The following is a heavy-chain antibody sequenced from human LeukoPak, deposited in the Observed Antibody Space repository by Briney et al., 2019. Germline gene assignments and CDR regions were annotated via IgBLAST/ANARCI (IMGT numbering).Heavy chain of an antibody. Sequence: SGGSLRLSCAASGFTFSGYSMHWVRQVPGKGLEWVSYINSISSTIYYADSVKGRFTISRDNAKNSLWLQMNSLRAEDTAVYYCARVSGSSLTHYFDYWGQGTLVTVSS. CDR1: GFTFSGYS. J-gene: IGHJ4*02. CDR3: ARVSGSSLTHYFDY. D-gene: IGHD1-26*01. V-gene: IGHV3-48*04. CDR2: INSISSTI.